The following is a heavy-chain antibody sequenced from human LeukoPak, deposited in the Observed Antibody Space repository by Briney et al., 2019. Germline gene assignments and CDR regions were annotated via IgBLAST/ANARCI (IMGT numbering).Heavy chain of an antibody. J-gene: IGHJ6*02. CDR1: GFTFSIYG. V-gene: IGHV3-13*01. CDR3: ARSRYSESFYYYGMDV. Sequence: QPGGSLRLSCAASGFTFSIYGMNWVRQAPGKGLEWASAIGTAGDTYYPGSVKGRFTISRENAKNSLYLQMNSLRAGDTAVYYCARSRYSESFYYYGMDVWGQGTTVTVSS. D-gene: IGHD5-18*01. CDR2: IGTAGDT.